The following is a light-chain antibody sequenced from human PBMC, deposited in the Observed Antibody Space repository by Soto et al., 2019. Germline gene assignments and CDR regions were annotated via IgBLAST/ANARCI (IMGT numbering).Light chain of an antibody. V-gene: IGKV3-11*01. CDR2: DAS. J-gene: IGKJ5*01. CDR1: QSVSSY. Sequence: EIVLTQSPATLSLSPGERATLSCRASQSVSSYLAWYQQKPGQAPRLLIYDASSRATGIPARFSGSGSGTDFTLTITSLEPEDFAVYYCQQRRIWPPITFGQGTRLEIK. CDR3: QQRRIWPPIT.